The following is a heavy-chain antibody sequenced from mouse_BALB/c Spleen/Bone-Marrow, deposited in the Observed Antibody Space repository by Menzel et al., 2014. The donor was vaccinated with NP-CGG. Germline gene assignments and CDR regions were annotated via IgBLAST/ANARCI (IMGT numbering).Heavy chain of an antibody. V-gene: IGHV5-17*02. CDR2: ISSGSSTI. CDR1: GFTFSRSG. CDR3: ARARSTMITTGAMDY. J-gene: IGHJ4*01. Sequence: EVKLMESGGGLVQPGGSWKLSCAASGFTFSRSGMHWVRQAPEKGLEWVAYISSGSSTIYYADTMKGRFTISRDNPKNTLFLQMTSLRSEDTAMYYCARARSTMITTGAMDYWGQGTSVTVSS. D-gene: IGHD2-4*01.